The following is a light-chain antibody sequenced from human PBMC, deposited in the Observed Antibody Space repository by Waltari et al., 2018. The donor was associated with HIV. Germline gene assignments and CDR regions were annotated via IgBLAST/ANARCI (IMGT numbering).Light chain of an antibody. CDR2: DDN. V-gene: IGLV6-57*01. CDR3: QCNDPTNYVV. Sequence: FLLTQPPSVSESPGKTITITCTRSSRSIPRICLQLHQPRPGTSPPPVALDDNHGPYGVPDRFSPPIDSYSNSAYLTISGLKTEDEADYYCQCNDPTNYVVFGGGTHLTVL. J-gene: IGLJ2*01. CDR1: SRSIPRIC.